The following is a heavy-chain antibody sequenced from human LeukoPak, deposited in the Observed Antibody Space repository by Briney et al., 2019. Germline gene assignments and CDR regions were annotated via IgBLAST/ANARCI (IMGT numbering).Heavy chain of an antibody. V-gene: IGHV6-1*01. CDR3: AREVFGGGYYDFWSGQPDFDY. CDR1: GDSVSSNSAA. D-gene: IGHD3-3*01. J-gene: IGHJ4*02. Sequence: SQTLSLTCAISGDSVSSNSAAWNWIRQSPSRGLEWLGRTYYRSKWYNDYAVSVKSRITINPDTSKNQFSLQLNSVTPEDTAVYYCAREVFGGGYYDFWSGQPDFDYWGQGTLVTVSS. CDR2: TYYRSKWYN.